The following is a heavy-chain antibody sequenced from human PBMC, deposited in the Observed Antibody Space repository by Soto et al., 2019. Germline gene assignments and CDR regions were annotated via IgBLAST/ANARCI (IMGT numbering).Heavy chain of an antibody. V-gene: IGHV3-33*01. J-gene: IGHJ4*02. D-gene: IGHD5-18*01. Sequence: PGGSLRLSCAASGFTFSSYGMHWVRQAPGKGLEWVAVIWYDGSNKYYADSVKGQFTISRDNSKNTLYLQMNSLRAEDTAVYYCARDRDTAMMYYFDYWGQGTLVTVSS. CDR3: ARDRDTAMMYYFDY. CDR2: IWYDGSNK. CDR1: GFTFSSYG.